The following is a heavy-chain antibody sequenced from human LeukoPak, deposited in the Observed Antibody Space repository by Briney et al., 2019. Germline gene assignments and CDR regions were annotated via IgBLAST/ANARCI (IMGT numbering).Heavy chain of an antibody. V-gene: IGHV3-7*01. CDR3: AREHAFDI. J-gene: IGHJ3*02. CDR1: GFTFSTYG. Sequence: QPGGSLRLSCAASGFTFSTYGMHWVRQAPGKGLEWVANIKQDGSEKYYVDSVKGRFTISRDNAKNSLYLQMNSLRAEDTAVYYCAREHAFDIWGQGTMVTVSS. CDR2: IKQDGSEK.